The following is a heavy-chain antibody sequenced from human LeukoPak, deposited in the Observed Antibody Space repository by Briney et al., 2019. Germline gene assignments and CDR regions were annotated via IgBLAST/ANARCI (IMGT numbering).Heavy chain of an antibody. Sequence: GGSLRLSCVASGFIFGNNGMSWLRQAPEKGLEWVAQIERDGSEEHYVDSVKGRFTISRDNAKNSVFLQINSLRVEDTAVYYCARDLVGSSDHWGQGTLVTVSS. CDR1: GFIFGNNG. D-gene: IGHD3-10*01. V-gene: IGHV3-7*01. CDR3: ARDLVGSSDH. J-gene: IGHJ4*02. CDR2: IERDGSEE.